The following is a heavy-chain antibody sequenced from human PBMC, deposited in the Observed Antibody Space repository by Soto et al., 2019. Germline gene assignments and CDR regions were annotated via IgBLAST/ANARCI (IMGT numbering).Heavy chain of an antibody. CDR1: GYTFTSYY. V-gene: IGHV1-46*01. Sequence: QVQLVQSGAEVKKPGASVKVSCKASGYTFTSYYMHWVRQAPGQGLEWMGIINPSGGSTSYAQKFQGRVNMTRDTSTSTVYMELSSLRSEDTAVYYCAMSNPDAFDIWGQGTMVTVSS. J-gene: IGHJ3*02. D-gene: IGHD4-4*01. CDR3: AMSNPDAFDI. CDR2: INPSGGST.